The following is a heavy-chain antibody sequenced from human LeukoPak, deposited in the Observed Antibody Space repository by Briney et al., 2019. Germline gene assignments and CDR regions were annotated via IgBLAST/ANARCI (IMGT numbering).Heavy chain of an antibody. D-gene: IGHD2-15*01. V-gene: IGHV3-23*01. J-gene: IGHJ4*02. CDR1: GFTFSSYA. CDR3: AKAPAPYCSGGSCYLDY. CDR2: ISGSGGST. Sequence: GGSLRLSCAASGFTFSSYAMSWVRQAPGKGLEWVSAISGSGGSTYYADSVKGRFTISRDNSKNTLYLQMNSLRAEDTAVYYCAKAPAPYCSGGSCYLDYWGQGTLVTVSS.